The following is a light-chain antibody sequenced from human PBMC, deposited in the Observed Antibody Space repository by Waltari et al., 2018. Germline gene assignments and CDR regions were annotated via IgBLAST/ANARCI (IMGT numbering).Light chain of an antibody. Sequence: SYELTQPSSVSVSPGQTARITCSGDLLAKKYARWFQQKPGQAPVPVIYKDTERPSGIPERFSGSSSWTTVTLTISGAQVDDEADYYCYSVADKNVVFGGGTKLTVL. CDR3: YSVADKNVV. J-gene: IGLJ2*01. CDR2: KDT. CDR1: LLAKKY. V-gene: IGLV3-27*01.